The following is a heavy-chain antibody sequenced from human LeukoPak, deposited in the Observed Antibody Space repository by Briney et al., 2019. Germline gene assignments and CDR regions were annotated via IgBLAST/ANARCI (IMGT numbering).Heavy chain of an antibody. CDR1: GGSINPYY. Sequence: ASETLSLTCTVSGGSINPYYWSWVRQPPGKGLEWIGYRYYSGTIDYNPSHRSRVTISVDASKNQFSLRLTSVTAADTAIYYCARGSPVADHWGQGTLVTVSS. V-gene: IGHV4-59*01. CDR2: RYYSGTI. CDR3: ARGSPVADH. J-gene: IGHJ5*02.